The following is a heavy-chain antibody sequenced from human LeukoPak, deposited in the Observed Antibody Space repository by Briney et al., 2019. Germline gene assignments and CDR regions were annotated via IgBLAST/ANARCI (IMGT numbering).Heavy chain of an antibody. CDR1: GYIFTGYY. CDR3: ARGSGSGWSEYFQH. D-gene: IGHD6-19*01. Sequence: ASVKVSCKASGYIFTGYYMHWVRQAPGQGLEWMGWINPNSGGTNYAQKFQGWVTMTRDTSISTAYMELSRLRSDDTAVYYCARGSGSGWSEYFQHWGQGTLVTVSS. CDR2: INPNSGGT. V-gene: IGHV1-2*04. J-gene: IGHJ1*01.